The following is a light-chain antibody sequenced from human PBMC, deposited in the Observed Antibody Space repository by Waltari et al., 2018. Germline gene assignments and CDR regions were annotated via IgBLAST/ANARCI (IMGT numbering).Light chain of an antibody. J-gene: IGKJ1*01. Sequence: EVVLTQSPGTLSLSPGERATLAVRASQSVSKYLAWYQKRPGQSPRLRSCAASTSATGIPDRFSGSGSGTYFSLTISRLEPEDFAVYYCQNHERLPATFGQGTKVEIK. CDR3: QNHERLPAT. CDR1: QSVSKY. V-gene: IGKV3-20*01. CDR2: AAS.